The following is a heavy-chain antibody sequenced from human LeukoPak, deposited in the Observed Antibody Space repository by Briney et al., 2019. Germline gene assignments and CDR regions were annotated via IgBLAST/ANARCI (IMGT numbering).Heavy chain of an antibody. J-gene: IGHJ4*02. CDR3: AILRPPSVPGEEWPPSL. D-gene: IGHD3-3*01. CDR1: GYTFTSYY. Sequence: ASVKVSCKASGYTFTSYYMHWVRQAPGQGLEWMGIINPSGGSTSYAQKFQGRVTITADESTSTAYMELSSLRSEDTAVYYCAILRPPSVPGEEWPPSLWGQGTLVTVSS. CDR2: INPSGGST. V-gene: IGHV1-46*01.